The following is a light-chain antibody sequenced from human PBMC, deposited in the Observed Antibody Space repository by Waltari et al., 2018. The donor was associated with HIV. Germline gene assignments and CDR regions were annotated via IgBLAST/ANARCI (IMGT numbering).Light chain of an antibody. CDR3: QTWGNGTYVV. CDR1: RGHSSPP. CDR2: VTAAGRH. Sequence: QPVLTQSPPASAPLGAPIRPPCTLSRGHSSPPIPWPQQQPDKGPRFLMKVTAAGRHNKGDGIPDRFSGSSSGAERYLTISSLQSDDEADYYCQTWGNGTYVVFGGGTKVTVL. J-gene: IGLJ2*01. V-gene: IGLV4-69*02.